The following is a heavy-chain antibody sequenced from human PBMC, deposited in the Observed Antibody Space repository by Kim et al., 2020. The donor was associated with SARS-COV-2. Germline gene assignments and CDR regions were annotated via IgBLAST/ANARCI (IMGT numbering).Heavy chain of an antibody. CDR3: ARDIPMNPKDIVVVVAATPYYYYGMDV. V-gene: IGHV3-48*02. J-gene: IGHJ6*02. CDR2: ISSSSSTI. D-gene: IGHD2-15*01. CDR1: GFTFSSYS. Sequence: GGSLRLSCAASGFTFSSYSMNWVRQAPGKGLEWVSYISSSSSTIYYADSVKGRFTISRDNAKNSLYLQMNSLRDEDTAVYYCARDIPMNPKDIVVVVAATPYYYYGMDVWGQGTTVTVSS.